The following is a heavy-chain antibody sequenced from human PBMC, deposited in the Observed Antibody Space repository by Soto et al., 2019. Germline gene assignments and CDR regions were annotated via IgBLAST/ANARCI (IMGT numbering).Heavy chain of an antibody. CDR1: GFTFSSYG. CDR3: AKDLAD. J-gene: IGHJ4*02. CDR2: ISFDGSNT. Sequence: QVQLVESGGGVVQPGRSLRLSCAASGFTFSSYGMHWVCQTPGKGLEWVAVISFDGSNTYYADSVKGRFTISRDDSKNTLYLQLNSLRAEDTAVYYCAKDLADWGQGTLVTVSS. V-gene: IGHV3-30*18.